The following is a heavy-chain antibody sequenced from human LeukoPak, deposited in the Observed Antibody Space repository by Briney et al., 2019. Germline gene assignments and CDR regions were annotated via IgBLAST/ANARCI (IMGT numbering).Heavy chain of an antibody. J-gene: IGHJ3*02. Sequence: PGGSLRLSCVASGFTFSSSWMHWVRQAPGKGLVWVLRIYSDGRTTDYADSVRGRFTISRDNAKNMLYLQMSGLNAEDTAVYYCVRETFIAMVGSHALDIWGQGTMVTVSS. CDR2: IYSDGRTT. D-gene: IGHD6-19*01. CDR1: GFTFSSSW. V-gene: IGHV3-74*01. CDR3: VRETFIAMVGSHALDI.